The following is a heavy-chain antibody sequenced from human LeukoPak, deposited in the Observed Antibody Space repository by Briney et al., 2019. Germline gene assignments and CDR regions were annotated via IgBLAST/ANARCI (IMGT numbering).Heavy chain of an antibody. V-gene: IGHV3-30*04. Sequence: GGSLRLSCAASGFTFSSYALHWVRQAPGKGLEWVAVISYDGSNKYYADSVKGRFTISRDNSKNTLYLQMNSLRAEDTAVYYWARDPIIVVVPTAMLDYWGQGTLVTVSS. J-gene: IGHJ4*02. CDR2: ISYDGSNK. CDR3: ARDPIIVVVPTAMLDY. CDR1: GFTFSSYA. D-gene: IGHD2-2*01.